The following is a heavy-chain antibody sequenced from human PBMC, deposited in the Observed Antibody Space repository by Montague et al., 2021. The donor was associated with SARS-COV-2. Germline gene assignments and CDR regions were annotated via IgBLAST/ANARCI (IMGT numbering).Heavy chain of an antibody. D-gene: IGHD6-19*01. CDR3: ARGSLGDSGWDRYGMDD. Sequence: SETLSLTCTVSGGSVSSHDYFWSWIRQPPGKGLEWIGYIYYSGSTNYXXXLKSRVTISIDTSKNQFSLKLSSVTAADTAVYYCARGSLGDSGWDRYGMDDWGQGTLVTVSS. V-gene: IGHV4-61*08. CDR1: GGSVSSHDYF. J-gene: IGHJ4*02. CDR2: IYYSGST.